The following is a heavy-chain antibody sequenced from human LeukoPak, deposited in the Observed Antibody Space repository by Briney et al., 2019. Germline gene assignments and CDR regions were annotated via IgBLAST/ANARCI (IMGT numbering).Heavy chain of an antibody. D-gene: IGHD6-13*01. Sequence: SETLSLTCTVSGGSISSYYWSWIRQPAGKGLEWIGRIYTSGSTNYNPSLKSRVTMSVDTSKNQFSLKLSSVTAADTAVYYCAKGGTGYSSSWYGSYFDYWGQGALVTVSS. CDR1: GGSISSYY. CDR3: AKGGTGYSSSWYGSYFDY. J-gene: IGHJ4*02. V-gene: IGHV4-4*07. CDR2: IYTSGST.